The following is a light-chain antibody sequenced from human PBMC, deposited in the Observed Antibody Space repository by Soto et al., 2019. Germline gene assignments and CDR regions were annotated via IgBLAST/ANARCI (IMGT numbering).Light chain of an antibody. V-gene: IGKV3-20*01. Sequence: EIEWTQSACTLSVSTGERATLXCRASQSVSSNLAWYQQKPGQAPRLLIYGASTRATGIPARFSGSGSGTDFTLTISSLEPEDFAVYYCQQYGSAPGFTVGPGTKVDIK. CDR2: GAS. CDR1: QSVSSN. J-gene: IGKJ3*01. CDR3: QQYGSAPGFT.